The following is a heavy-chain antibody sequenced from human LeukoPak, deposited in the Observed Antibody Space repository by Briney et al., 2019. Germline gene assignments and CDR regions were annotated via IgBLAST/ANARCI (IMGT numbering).Heavy chain of an antibody. CDR3: AREGAVAGPGPEYFQH. D-gene: IGHD6-19*01. Sequence: GGSLSLSCAASGFTFSSYSMNWVRQAPGKGLEWVSYISSSSSTIYYADSVKGRFTISRDNAKNSLYLQMNSLRAEDTAVYYCAREGAVAGPGPEYFQHWGQGTLVTVSS. CDR2: ISSSSSTI. CDR1: GFTFSSYS. V-gene: IGHV3-48*04. J-gene: IGHJ1*01.